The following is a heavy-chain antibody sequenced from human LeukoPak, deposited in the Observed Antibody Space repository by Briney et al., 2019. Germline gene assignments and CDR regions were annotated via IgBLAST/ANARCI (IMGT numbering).Heavy chain of an antibody. CDR2: ISSSGSSI. CDR1: GFTFSSYE. D-gene: IGHD6-13*01. J-gene: IGHJ4*02. Sequence: GRSLRLSCAASGFTFSSYEMNWVRQAPGKGLEWVSDISSSGSSIYYADSMKGRFTISRDNAKNSLYLQMNSLRAEDTAVYYCARGYSADYWGQGTLVTVSS. V-gene: IGHV3-48*03. CDR3: ARGYSADY.